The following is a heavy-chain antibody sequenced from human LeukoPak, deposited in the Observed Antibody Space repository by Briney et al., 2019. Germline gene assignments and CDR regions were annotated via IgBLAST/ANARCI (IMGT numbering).Heavy chain of an antibody. CDR2: INARGDT. Sequence: PSETLSLTCAVYGWSINDHYWNWIRQPPGKVLEWIGEINARGDTNFNPSLKSRVTISVDSSKNQFSLTLRSMIAADTAVYYCARGQVPAARGYNWFDPWGQGTLVTVSS. CDR1: GWSINDHY. J-gene: IGHJ5*02. CDR3: ARGQVPAARGYNWFDP. D-gene: IGHD2-2*01. V-gene: IGHV4-34*01.